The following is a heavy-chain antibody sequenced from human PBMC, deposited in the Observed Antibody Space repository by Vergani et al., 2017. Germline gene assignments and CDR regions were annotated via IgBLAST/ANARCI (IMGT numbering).Heavy chain of an antibody. J-gene: IGHJ6*03. V-gene: IGHV3-66*02. CDR2: IYSGGST. CDR1: GFTVSSNY. CDR3: AREPDYDVSPGTYYYYYMDV. D-gene: IGHD3-3*01. Sequence: EVQLVESGGGLVQPGGSLRLSCAASGFTVSSNYMSWVRQAPGKGLEWVSVIYSGGSTYYADSVKGRFTISRDNSKNTLYLQMTSLRAEDTAVYYCAREPDYDVSPGTYYYYYMDVWGKGTTVTVSS.